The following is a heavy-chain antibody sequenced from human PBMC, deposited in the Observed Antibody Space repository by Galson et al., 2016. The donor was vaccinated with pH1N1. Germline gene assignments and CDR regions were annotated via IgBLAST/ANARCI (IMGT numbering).Heavy chain of an antibody. CDR2: IKEDGSET. J-gene: IGHJ4*02. D-gene: IGHD3-16*02. V-gene: IGHV3-7*01. CDR1: GFTFSNYW. Sequence: SLRLSCAASGFTFSNYWMHWVRQVPGKGLEWVANIKEDGSETYYVDSVRGRFTISRDNAKNSLYPQMNSLRDEDTALYYCARAIGSRSAYWGQGTLVTVSS. CDR3: ARAIGSRSAY.